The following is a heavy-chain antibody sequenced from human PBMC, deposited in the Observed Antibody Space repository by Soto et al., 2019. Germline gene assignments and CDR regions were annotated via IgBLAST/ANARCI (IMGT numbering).Heavy chain of an antibody. CDR3: AGNWNDGDDYFDY. CDR1: GYTFTGYY. J-gene: IGHJ4*02. Sequence: GASVKVSCKASGYTFTGYYLHWVRQAPGQGPEWMGWINPNSGGTSYAQKFQGRVTMTRDTSINTVYMELSRLRSDDTAVYHCAGNWNDGDDYFDYWGPGTLVTVSS. V-gene: IGHV1-2*02. CDR2: INPNSGGT. D-gene: IGHD1-1*01.